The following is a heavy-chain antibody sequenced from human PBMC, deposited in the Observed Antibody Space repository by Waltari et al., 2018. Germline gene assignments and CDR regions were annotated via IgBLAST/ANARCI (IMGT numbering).Heavy chain of an antibody. V-gene: IGHV4-59*11. CDR2: IYYSGST. CDR1: GGSISSHY. CDR3: ARERGIVGSRPDAFDI. J-gene: IGHJ3*02. Sequence: QVQLQESGPGLVKPSETLSLTCTVHGGSISSHYWSWIRQPPGKGLEWIGYIYYSGSTNYNPSLKSRVTISVDTSKNQFSLKLSSVTAADTAVYYCARERGIVGSRPDAFDIWGQGTMVTVSS. D-gene: IGHD1-26*01.